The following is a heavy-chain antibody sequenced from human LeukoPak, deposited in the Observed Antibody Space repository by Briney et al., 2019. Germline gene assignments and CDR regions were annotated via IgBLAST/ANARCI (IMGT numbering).Heavy chain of an antibody. V-gene: IGHV4-34*01. CDR1: GGSFSGYH. CDR2: INHSGGT. Sequence: SETLSLTCAVYGGSFSGYHWSWIRQPPGKGLEWIGDINHSGGTNYNPSLKSRVTISADTSKNQLSLKLSSVTAADTAVYYCARPYYYDSRIDPWGQGILVTVSS. D-gene: IGHD3-22*01. J-gene: IGHJ5*02. CDR3: ARPYYYDSRIDP.